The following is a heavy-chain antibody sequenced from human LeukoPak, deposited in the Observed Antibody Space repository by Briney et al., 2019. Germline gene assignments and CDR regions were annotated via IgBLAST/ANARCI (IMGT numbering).Heavy chain of an antibody. Sequence: PGGSLRLSCAASGFTFSSYWMSWVRQAPGKGLEWVANIKQDGSEKYYVDSVKGRFTISRDNAKNSLYLQMNSLRAEDTAVYYCASDTYYYDSSGYYYWGQGTLVTVSS. V-gene: IGHV3-7*01. D-gene: IGHD3-22*01. CDR2: IKQDGSEK. J-gene: IGHJ4*02. CDR1: GFTFSSYW. CDR3: ASDTYYYDSSGYYY.